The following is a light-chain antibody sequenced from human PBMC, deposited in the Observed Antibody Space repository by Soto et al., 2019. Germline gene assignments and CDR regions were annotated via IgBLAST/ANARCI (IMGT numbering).Light chain of an antibody. V-gene: IGLV2-14*01. CDR2: EVS. CDR3: SSFTSNRGRV. J-gene: IGLJ3*02. CDR1: SSDVGGYNY. Sequence: QSALTQPASVSGSPGQSITISCTGTSSDVGGYNYVSWYQQHPGTAPKLLISEVSDRPSGISNRFSGSKSGNTASLTISGRQAEDEADYYCSSFTSNRGRVFGGGTKLTVL.